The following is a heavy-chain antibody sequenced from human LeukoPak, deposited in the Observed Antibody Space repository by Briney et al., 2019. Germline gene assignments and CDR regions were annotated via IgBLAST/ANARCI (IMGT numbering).Heavy chain of an antibody. Sequence: ASVKVSCKACGYTFTSYGISWVRQAPGQRLEWMGWISAYTGNTNYEQKLQGRVTMTTDTSTSTAYMELRSLRSDDTAVYYCARDRHDYGDYPDYWSQGTLVTVSS. V-gene: IGHV1-18*01. CDR3: ARDRHDYGDYPDY. D-gene: IGHD4-17*01. J-gene: IGHJ4*02. CDR1: GYTFTSYG. CDR2: ISAYTGNT.